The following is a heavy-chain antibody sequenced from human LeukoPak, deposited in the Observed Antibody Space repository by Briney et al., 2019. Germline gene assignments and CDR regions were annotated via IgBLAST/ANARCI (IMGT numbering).Heavy chain of an antibody. CDR2: VWNDGSNK. J-gene: IGHJ4*02. Sequence: GGSLRLSCAASGFTFSTYGMHWVRQAPGKGLEWVAVVWNDGSNKYYADSVKGRFTISRDISKNTLHLQMNSLRAEDTAIYYCARGGIAAADIDYWSQGTLVTVSS. CDR3: ARGGIAAADIDY. D-gene: IGHD6-13*01. V-gene: IGHV3-33*01. CDR1: GFTFSTYG.